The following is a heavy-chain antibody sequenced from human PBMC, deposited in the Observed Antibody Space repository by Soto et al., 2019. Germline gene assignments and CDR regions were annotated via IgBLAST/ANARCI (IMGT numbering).Heavy chain of an antibody. CDR3: ARELLITAGMVNYYGVDF. D-gene: IGHD3-10*01. CDR1: GCTFSSYA. J-gene: IGHJ6*01. V-gene: IGHV1-69*13. Sequence: SMKGSFNASGCTFSSYAISWVRQAPGQGLEWMGGIIPIFGTANYAQKFQGRVTITADESTSTAYMELSSLRSEDTAVYYCARELLITAGMVNYYGVDFW. CDR2: IIPIFGTA.